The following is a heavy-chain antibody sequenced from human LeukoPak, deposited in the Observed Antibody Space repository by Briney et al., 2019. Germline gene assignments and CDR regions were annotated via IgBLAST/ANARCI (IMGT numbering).Heavy chain of an antibody. CDR1: GFTFSGYT. Sequence: GRSLRLSCAASGFTFSGYTMNWVRQAPGKGLEWLGYSSGTGRNIKYADSVTGRFTISRDNAKDTLYLHMNSLRPEDTAVYYCARDAPSFGDCDGNWFDPWGQGTLVIVSP. CDR2: SSGTGRNI. V-gene: IGHV3-48*01. CDR3: ARDAPSFGDCDGNWFDP. J-gene: IGHJ5*02. D-gene: IGHD2-21*02.